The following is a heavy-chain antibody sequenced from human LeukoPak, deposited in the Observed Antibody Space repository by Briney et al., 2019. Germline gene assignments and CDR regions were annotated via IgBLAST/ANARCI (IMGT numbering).Heavy chain of an antibody. CDR3: GRTTIYVWGSYRYHDAFDI. Sequence: SETLSLTCTVSGGSISSSSYFWGWIRQPPGKGLEWIGSIYYSGSTYYNPSLKSRVTMSVDTSKNQFSLKLSSVTAADTAVYYCGRTTIYVWGSYRYHDAFDIWGQGTMVTVSS. D-gene: IGHD3-16*02. V-gene: IGHV4-39*01. J-gene: IGHJ3*02. CDR2: IYYSGST. CDR1: GGSISSSSYF.